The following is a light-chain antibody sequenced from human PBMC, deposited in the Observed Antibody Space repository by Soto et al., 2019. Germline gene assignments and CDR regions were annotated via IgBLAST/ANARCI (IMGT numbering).Light chain of an antibody. Sequence: QSALTQPASVSGSPGQSITISCTGTSSDVGGYNYVSWYQQHPGKAPKLMIYEVSNRTSGVSNRFSGSKSGNTASLTISGRQAEDEADYYCSSYTSSSTLYVFGTGTKVTVL. CDR2: EVS. V-gene: IGLV2-14*01. CDR1: SSDVGGYNY. J-gene: IGLJ1*01. CDR3: SSYTSSSTLYV.